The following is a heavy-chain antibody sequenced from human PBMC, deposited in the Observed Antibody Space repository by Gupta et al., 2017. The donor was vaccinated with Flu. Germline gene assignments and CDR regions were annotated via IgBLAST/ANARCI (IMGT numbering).Heavy chain of an antibody. Sequence: QVQLVQSGAEVKKPGASVKVSCKASGSTFTSYGISWVRQAPGQGLEWMGWISAYNGNTNYAQKLQGRVTMTTDTSTSTAEMELRSMRSEDTAVYYCARVGDSGSYTPIYFDYWGQGTLVTVSS. D-gene: IGHD1-26*01. V-gene: IGHV1-18*01. CDR3: ARVGDSGSYTPIYFDY. CDR1: GSTFTSYG. CDR2: ISAYNGNT. J-gene: IGHJ4*02.